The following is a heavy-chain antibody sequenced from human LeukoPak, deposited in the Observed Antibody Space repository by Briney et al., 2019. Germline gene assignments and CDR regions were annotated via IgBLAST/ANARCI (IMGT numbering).Heavy chain of an antibody. V-gene: IGHV1-18*01. CDR3: ARDCSGGSCYYEGYYYYYMDV. Sequence: GASVKVSCTASGYTFTSYGISWVRQAPGQGLEWMGWISAYNGNTNYAQKLQGRVTMTTDTSTSTAYMELRSLRSDDTAVYYCARDCSGGSCYYEGYYYYYMDVWGKGTTVTVSS. J-gene: IGHJ6*03. CDR2: ISAYNGNT. CDR1: GYTFTSYG. D-gene: IGHD2-15*01.